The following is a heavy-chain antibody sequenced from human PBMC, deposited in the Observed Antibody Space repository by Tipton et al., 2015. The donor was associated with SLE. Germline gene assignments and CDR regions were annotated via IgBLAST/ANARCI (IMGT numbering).Heavy chain of an antibody. D-gene: IGHD1-7*01. CDR1: GGTFSSYA. CDR3: ALRSKLELGGAFDI. V-gene: IGHV1-69*01. Sequence: QSGAEVKKPGSSVKVSCKASGGTFSSYAITWVRQAPGQGLEWMGGIIPIFGTADYAQKFQGRVTITADESTSTVYMQLSSLRSEDTAVYYCALRSKLELGGAFDIWGQGTMVTVSS. J-gene: IGHJ3*02. CDR2: IIPIFGTA.